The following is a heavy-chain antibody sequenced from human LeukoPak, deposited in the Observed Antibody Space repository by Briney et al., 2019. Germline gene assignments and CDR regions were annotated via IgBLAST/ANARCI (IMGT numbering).Heavy chain of an antibody. CDR1: GFTFGSYS. V-gene: IGHV3-48*04. CDR3: ARDRVYYIDY. D-gene: IGHD3-10*01. CDR2: INSGSDSI. Sequence: PGGSLRLSCAASGFTFGSYSMNWVRRAPGKGLEWISYINSGSDSIYYADSVKDRFTIFRDNAKNSLYLQMNSLRAEDTAVYYCARDRVYYIDYWGQGTVVTISS. J-gene: IGHJ4*02.